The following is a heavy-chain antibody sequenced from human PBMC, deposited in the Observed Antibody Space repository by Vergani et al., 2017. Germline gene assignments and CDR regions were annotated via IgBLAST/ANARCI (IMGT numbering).Heavy chain of an antibody. CDR3: ARDENIAAAGTKYYYYYMDV. V-gene: IGHV5-51*03. D-gene: IGHD6-13*01. Sequence: EVQLVQSGAEVKKPGESLKISCKGSGYSFTSYWIGWVRQTPGKGLEWLGIIYPGDSDTRYSPSFQGQVTTSADKSISTAYLQWSSLKASDTAMYYCARDENIAAAGTKYYYYYMDVWGKGTTVTVSS. CDR1: GYSFTSYW. CDR2: IYPGDSDT. J-gene: IGHJ6*03.